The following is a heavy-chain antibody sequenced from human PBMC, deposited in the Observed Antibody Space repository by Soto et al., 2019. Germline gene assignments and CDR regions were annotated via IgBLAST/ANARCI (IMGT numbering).Heavy chain of an antibody. V-gene: IGHV3-7*05. D-gene: IGHD1-7*01. CDR2: IKQDGSEK. Sequence: GGSLRLSCAASGFTFSSYWMSWVRQAPGKGLEWVANIKQDGSEKYYVDSVKGRFTISRDNAKNSLYLQMNSLRAEETAVYYCARARITGTRYFDYWGQGTLVTVSS. CDR3: ARARITGTRYFDY. CDR1: GFTFSSYW. J-gene: IGHJ4*02.